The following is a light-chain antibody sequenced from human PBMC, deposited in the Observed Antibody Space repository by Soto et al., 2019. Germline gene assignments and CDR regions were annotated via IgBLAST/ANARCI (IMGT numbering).Light chain of an antibody. CDR1: QNIRSW. Sequence: DIQMTQSPSTLSASVGDRVTITCRASQNIRSWLAWYQQKPGKAPELLIYSASGLESGVPSRFSGSGFGTDFTLTISSLQPDDFAAYYCQEYNSSSRLTFGGGTKVEIK. CDR2: SAS. CDR3: QEYNSSSRLT. V-gene: IGKV1-5*03. J-gene: IGKJ4*01.